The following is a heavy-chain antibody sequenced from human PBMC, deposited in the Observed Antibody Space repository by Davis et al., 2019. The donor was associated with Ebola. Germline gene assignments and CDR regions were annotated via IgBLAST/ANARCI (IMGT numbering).Heavy chain of an antibody. J-gene: IGHJ4*02. Sequence: PGGSLRLSCAASGFTVSSNYMSWVRQAPGKGLEWVSAISGSGGSTYYADSVKGRFTISRDNSKNTLYLQMNSLRAEDTAVYYCAKDDKFLYSSSWYVYWGQGTLVTVSS. CDR3: AKDDKFLYSSSWYVY. CDR1: GFTVSSNY. CDR2: ISGSGGST. V-gene: IGHV3-23*01. D-gene: IGHD6-13*01.